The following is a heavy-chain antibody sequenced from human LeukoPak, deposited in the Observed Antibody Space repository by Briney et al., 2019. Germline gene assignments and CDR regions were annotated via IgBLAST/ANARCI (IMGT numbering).Heavy chain of an antibody. CDR3: ARDQRVTGRPDIDY. CDR2: ISSYWSST. CDR1: GFTISSYA. Sequence: PGGSLRLSCAASGFTISSYAMSWVRQAPGKGLGWVSRISSYWSSTTYADSVKGRFTISRDNAKNTLYLQMNILRGDETAMYYCARDQRVTGRPDIDYWGQGTLVIVSS. J-gene: IGHJ4*02. D-gene: IGHD6-6*01. V-gene: IGHV3-74*03.